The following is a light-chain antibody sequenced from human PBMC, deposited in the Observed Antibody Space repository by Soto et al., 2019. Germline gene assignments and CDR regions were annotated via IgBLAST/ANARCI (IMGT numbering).Light chain of an antibody. CDR3: SSYAGSDKLI. J-gene: IGLJ2*01. CDR1: RSDVGNYNS. Sequence: QSALTQPPSASGSPGQSVTISCTGTRSDVGNYNSVSWYQQHPGKAPKLIIYEVSKRPSGVPDRFSGSKSGNTASLTVSAFKAEDEADYYCSSYAGSDKLIFGGGTQLTVL. V-gene: IGLV2-8*01. CDR2: EVS.